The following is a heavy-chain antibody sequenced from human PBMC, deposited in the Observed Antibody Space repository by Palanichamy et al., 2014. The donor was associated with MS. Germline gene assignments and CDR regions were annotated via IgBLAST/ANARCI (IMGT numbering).Heavy chain of an antibody. CDR2: INPNSGGT. CDR3: ARDRGYDFWSGTDAFDI. J-gene: IGHJ3*02. D-gene: IGHD3-3*01. V-gene: IGHV1-2*02. Sequence: VQLVQSGAEVRSLGPSVKVSCKASGYTFTGYYMHWVRQAPGQGLEWMGWINPNSGGTNYAQKFQGRVTMTRDTSISTAYMELSRLRSDDTAVYYCARDRGYDFWSGTDAFDIWGQGTMVTVSS. CDR1: GYTFTGYY.